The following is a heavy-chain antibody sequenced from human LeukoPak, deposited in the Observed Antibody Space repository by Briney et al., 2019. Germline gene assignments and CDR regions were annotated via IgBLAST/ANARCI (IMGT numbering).Heavy chain of an antibody. V-gene: IGHV3-30-3*01. J-gene: IGHJ4*02. CDR2: ISYDGSNK. CDR3: ARDGQFDY. CDR1: GFTFSSYA. Sequence: PGRSLRLSCAASGFTFSSYAMHWVRQAPGKGLEWVAVISYDGSNKYYADSVKGRFTISRDNSKNTLYLQMNSLRAEDTAVYYCARDGQFDYWGQGTLVTVSS.